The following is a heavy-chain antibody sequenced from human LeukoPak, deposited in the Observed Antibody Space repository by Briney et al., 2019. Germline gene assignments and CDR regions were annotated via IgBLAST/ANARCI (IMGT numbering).Heavy chain of an antibody. Sequence: ESRRLSWAAAGFTFSTYWRHWVRQAQGKGLVWVSRINRDGSSTSYADSVKGRFTISRDNAKNTLYLQMNSLRAEDTAVYYCARDRETYYDILTGYYTLGDAFDIWGQGTMVTVSS. CDR3: ARDRETYYDILTGYYTLGDAFDI. D-gene: IGHD3-9*01. V-gene: IGHV3-74*01. CDR1: GFTFSTYW. CDR2: INRDGSST. J-gene: IGHJ3*02.